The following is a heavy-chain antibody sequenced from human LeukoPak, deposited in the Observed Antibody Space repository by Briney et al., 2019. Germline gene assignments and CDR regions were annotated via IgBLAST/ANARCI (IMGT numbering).Heavy chain of an antibody. CDR2: IYYSGST. Sequence: SETLSLTCTVSGGSINSGDYYWSWIRQPPGKGLEWIGYIYYSGSTYYNPSLKSRVTISVDTSKNQFSLKVTSVTAADTAVYYCARALYSMTTVTTEYWFDYWGQGTLVTASS. CDR3: ARALYSMTTVTTEYWFDY. CDR1: GGSINSGDYY. D-gene: IGHD4-17*01. V-gene: IGHV4-30-4*01. J-gene: IGHJ4*02.